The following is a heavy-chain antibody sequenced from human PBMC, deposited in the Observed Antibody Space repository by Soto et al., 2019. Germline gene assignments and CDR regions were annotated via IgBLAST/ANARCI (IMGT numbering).Heavy chain of an antibody. CDR1: GFSFSTFA. V-gene: IGHV3-33*01. J-gene: IGHJ2*01. CDR2: IWSDGNDK. D-gene: IGHD3-22*01. Sequence: QPGGSLRLSCTASGFSFSTFALHWVRQAPGKGLEWVAIIWSDGNDKYYADSVKGRFTISSDNSKNTLSLQMNSLRAEDTAVYYCARDGDSTGFYTWYFDLWGRGTLVTVSS. CDR3: ARDGDSTGFYTWYFDL.